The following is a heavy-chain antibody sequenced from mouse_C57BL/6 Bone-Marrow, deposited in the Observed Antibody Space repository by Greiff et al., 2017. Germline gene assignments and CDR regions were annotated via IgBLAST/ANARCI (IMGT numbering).Heavy chain of an antibody. CDR2: ISSGGDYI. CDR3: TRDRIRYDYGAWFAY. J-gene: IGHJ3*01. D-gene: IGHD2-4*01. Sequence: EVMLVESGEGLVKPGGSLKLSCAASGFTFSSYAMSWVRQTPEKRPEWVAYISSGGDYIYYADTVKGRFTISRDNARNTLYLQMSSLKSEDTAMYYCTRDRIRYDYGAWFAYWGQGTLVTVSA. CDR1: GFTFSSYA. V-gene: IGHV5-9-1*02.